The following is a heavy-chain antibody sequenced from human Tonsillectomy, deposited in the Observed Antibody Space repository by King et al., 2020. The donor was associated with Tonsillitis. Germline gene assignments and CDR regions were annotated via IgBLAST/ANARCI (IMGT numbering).Heavy chain of an antibody. Sequence: VQLVESGGGLVQPGGSLRLSCAASGFTFSSYSMNWVRQAPGKGREWVSNISSRSTIYYADSVKGRFTISRDNAKNSLYLQMNSLRAEDTAVYYCARDGGYGDYEYYYGMDVWGQGTTVTVSS. CDR1: GFTFSSYS. D-gene: IGHD4-17*01. CDR2: ISSRSTI. V-gene: IGHV3-48*04. J-gene: IGHJ6*02. CDR3: ARDGGYGDYEYYYGMDV.